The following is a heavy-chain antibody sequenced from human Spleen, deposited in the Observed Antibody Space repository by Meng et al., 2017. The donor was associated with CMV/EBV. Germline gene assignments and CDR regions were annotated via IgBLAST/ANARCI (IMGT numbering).Heavy chain of an antibody. CDR2: INPNGGAT. CDR3: ARRNRDEYFFDY. Sequence: ASVKVSCKASGYSFTTHYMNWVRQAPGQGLEWMGMINPNGGATGYAQKFQGRVTMTGDTSTNTVFLEVNSLTSEDTAVYFCARRNRDEYFFDYWGQGTLVIVSS. CDR1: GYSFTTHY. J-gene: IGHJ4*02. V-gene: IGHV1-46*01. D-gene: IGHD2/OR15-2a*01.